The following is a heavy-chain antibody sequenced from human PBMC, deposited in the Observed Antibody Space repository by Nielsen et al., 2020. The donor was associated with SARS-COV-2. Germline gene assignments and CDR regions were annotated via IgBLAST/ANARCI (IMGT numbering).Heavy chain of an antibody. J-gene: IGHJ5*02. CDR3: AREPIAADH. V-gene: IGHV3-7*03. Sequence: GGSLRLSCAASGFTFSSYWMSWVRQAPGKGLEWVANIKHDGSEMYYVDSVKGRFIISRDSANSSLYLQMNSLRVEDTALYYCAREPIAADHWGQGTLVTVS. CDR1: GFTFSSYW. D-gene: IGHD6-13*01. CDR2: IKHDGSEM.